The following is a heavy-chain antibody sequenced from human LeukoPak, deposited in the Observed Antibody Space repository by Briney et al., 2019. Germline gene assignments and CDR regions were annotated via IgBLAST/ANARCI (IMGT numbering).Heavy chain of an antibody. D-gene: IGHD1-26*01. CDR2: IIPIFGTA. Sequence: GASVKVSCKASGGTFSSYAISWLRQAPGQGLECMGGIIPIFGTANYAQKFQGRVTIIADESTSTAYLELSSLRSEDTAVYYCARGVVGATTGAYSFDYWGRGTLVTVSS. CDR1: GGTFSSYA. J-gene: IGHJ4*02. CDR3: ARGVVGATTGAYSFDY. V-gene: IGHV1-69*13.